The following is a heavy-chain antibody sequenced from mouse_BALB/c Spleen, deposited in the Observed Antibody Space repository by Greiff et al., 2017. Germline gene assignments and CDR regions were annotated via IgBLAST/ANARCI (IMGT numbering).Heavy chain of an antibody. J-gene: IGHJ2*01. CDR3: ARQGLGEEYFDY. V-gene: IGHV5-12-1*01. CDR1: GFAFSSYD. D-gene: IGHD4-1*01. Sequence: EVKVVESGGGLVKPGGSLKLSCAASGFAFSSYDMSWVRQTPEKRLEWVAYISSGGGSTYYPDTVKGRFTISRDNAKNTLYLQMSSLKSEDTAMYYCARQGLGEEYFDYWGQGTTLTVSS. CDR2: ISSGGGST.